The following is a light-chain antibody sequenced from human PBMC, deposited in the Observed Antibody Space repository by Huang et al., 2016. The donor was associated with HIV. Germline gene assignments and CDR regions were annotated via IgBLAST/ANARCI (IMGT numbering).Light chain of an antibody. CDR3: QHYYITPPWT. Sequence: DIQMTQSPSSLSASVGDGVTITCRASQGLSNSVDLDQQQQGKAPKLLVYAASRLESGVPTIFSCSGSGTDYTLTISSLHPEDFATYYCQHYYITPPWTFGQGTKVEV. CDR2: AAS. J-gene: IGKJ1*01. V-gene: IGKV1-NL1*01. CDR1: QGLSNS.